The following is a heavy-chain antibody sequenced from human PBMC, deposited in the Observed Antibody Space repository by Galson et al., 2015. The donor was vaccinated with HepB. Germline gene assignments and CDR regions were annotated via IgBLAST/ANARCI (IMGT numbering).Heavy chain of an antibody. Sequence: SVKVSCKASGGTFSSYTISWVRQAPGQGLEWMGRIIPILGIANYAQKFQGRVTITADKSTSTAYMELSSLRSEDTAVYYCARGVWGLSIAAAGEGEDWFDPWGQGTLVTVSS. CDR1: GGTFSSYT. D-gene: IGHD6-13*01. CDR2: IIPILGIA. J-gene: IGHJ5*02. CDR3: ARGVWGLSIAAAGEGEDWFDP. V-gene: IGHV1-69*02.